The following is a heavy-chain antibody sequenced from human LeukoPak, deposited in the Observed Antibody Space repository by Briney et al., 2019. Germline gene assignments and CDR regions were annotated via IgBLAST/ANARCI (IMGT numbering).Heavy chain of an antibody. CDR3: AEEVGATYPTFDY. J-gene: IGHJ4*02. V-gene: IGHV3-33*06. Sequence: GGSLRLSCAASGFTFSSYGMHWVRQAPGKGLEWVAVIWYDGSNKYYADSVKGRFTISRDNSKNTLYLQMNSLRAEDTAVYYCAEEVGATYPTFDYWGRGTLVTVSS. CDR1: GFTFSSYG. D-gene: IGHD1-26*01. CDR2: IWYDGSNK.